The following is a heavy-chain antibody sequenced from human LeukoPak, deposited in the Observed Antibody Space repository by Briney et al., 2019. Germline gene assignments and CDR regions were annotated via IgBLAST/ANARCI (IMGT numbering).Heavy chain of an antibody. Sequence: PGGSLRLSCAASGLTFSTYSMHWVRQAPGKGLEWVAGIWYDGSNKYYPDSVKGRFTISRDNSKNTLYLQMNSLRAEDTAVYFCARGSGYYDRVLDYWGQGTLVTVSS. CDR3: ARGSGYYDRVLDY. V-gene: IGHV3-33*01. CDR1: GLTFSTYS. CDR2: IWYDGSNK. D-gene: IGHD3-22*01. J-gene: IGHJ4*02.